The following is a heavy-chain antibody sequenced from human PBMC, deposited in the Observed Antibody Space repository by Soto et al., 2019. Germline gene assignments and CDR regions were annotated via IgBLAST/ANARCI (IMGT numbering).Heavy chain of an antibody. Sequence: GGSLRLSCAASGFTFSSYGMHWVRQAPGKGLEWVAVILYDGSKKYYADSVKGRFTISRDNSKSTLYLQMNNLRAEDTAVYYCADGGEWSFNFVYWGPGTLVTVSS. J-gene: IGHJ4*02. CDR3: ADGGEWSFNFVY. CDR2: ILYDGSKK. V-gene: IGHV3-30*03. CDR1: GFTFSSYG. D-gene: IGHD3-3*01.